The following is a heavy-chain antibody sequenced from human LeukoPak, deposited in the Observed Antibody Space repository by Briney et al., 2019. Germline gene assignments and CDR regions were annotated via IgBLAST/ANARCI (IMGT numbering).Heavy chain of an antibody. J-gene: IGHJ4*02. CDR2: ISAYNGNT. V-gene: IGHV1-18*01. Sequence: ASVKVSCKASGGTFSSYAISWVRQAPGQGLEWMGWISAYNGNTNYAQKLQGRVTMTTDTSTSTAYMELRSLRSDDTAVYYCATTRWYSSSDFDYWGQGTLVTVSS. D-gene: IGHD6-13*01. CDR3: ATTRWYSSSDFDY. CDR1: GGTFSSYA.